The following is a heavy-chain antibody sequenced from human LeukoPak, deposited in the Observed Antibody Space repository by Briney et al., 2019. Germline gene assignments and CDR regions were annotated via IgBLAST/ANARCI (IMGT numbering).Heavy chain of an antibody. CDR1: GFTFSSYE. J-gene: IGHJ4*02. CDR3: AKAPVTTCSGAYCYPFDY. CDR2: ISSSGSTI. D-gene: IGHD2-15*01. Sequence: GGSLRLSCAASGFTFSSYEMNWVRQAPGKGLEWVSYISSSGSTIYYADSVKGRFTISRDNSKNTLYLQMNSLRAGDAAVYYCAKAPVTTCSGAYCYPFDYWSQGTLVTVSS. V-gene: IGHV3-48*03.